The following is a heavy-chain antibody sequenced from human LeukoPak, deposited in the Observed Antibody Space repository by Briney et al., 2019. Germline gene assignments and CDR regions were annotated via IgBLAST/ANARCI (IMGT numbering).Heavy chain of an antibody. CDR3: ARGGGIVGATNPFDY. V-gene: IGHV4-34*01. D-gene: IGHD1-26*01. CDR1: GGSFSGYY. CDR2: INHSGST. Sequence: SETLSLTCAVYGGSFSGYYWSWIRQPPGKGLEWIGEINHSGSTNFNPSPKSRVTISVDTSKNQFSLKLSSVTAADTAVYYCARGGGIVGATNPFDYWGQGTLVTVSS. J-gene: IGHJ4*02.